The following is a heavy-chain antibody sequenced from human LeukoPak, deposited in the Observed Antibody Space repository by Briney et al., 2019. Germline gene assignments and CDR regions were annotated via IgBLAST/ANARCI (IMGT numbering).Heavy chain of an antibody. CDR2: INWNGGST. J-gene: IGHJ4*02. V-gene: IGHV3-20*04. CDR1: GFTFSSYA. CDR3: AREGPGWNYDGIFDY. D-gene: IGHD1-7*01. Sequence: SGGSLRLSCAASGFTFSSYAMSWVRQAPGKGLEWVSGINWNGGSTGYADSVKGRFTISRDNAKNSLYLQMNSLRAEDTALYYCAREGPGWNYDGIFDYWGQGTLVTVSS.